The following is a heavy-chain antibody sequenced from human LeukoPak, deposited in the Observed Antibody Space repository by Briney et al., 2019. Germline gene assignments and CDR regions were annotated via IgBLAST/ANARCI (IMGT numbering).Heavy chain of an antibody. CDR3: ARDDSWLAFDI. Sequence: GGSLRLSCAASGPTFSSYEMNSVRQAPGKGREWGSYNSISGSTIYSADSVKGRFTISRSNAKNSLYLQMNSLRGEDTAVYYCARDDSWLAFDIWGQGTMVTVS. D-gene: IGHD3-22*01. CDR1: GPTFSSYE. J-gene: IGHJ3*02. CDR2: NSISGSTI. V-gene: IGHV3-48*03.